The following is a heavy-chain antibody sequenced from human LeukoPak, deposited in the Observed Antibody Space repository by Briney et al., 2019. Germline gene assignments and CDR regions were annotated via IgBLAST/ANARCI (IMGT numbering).Heavy chain of an antibody. J-gene: IGHJ4*02. D-gene: IGHD6-13*01. V-gene: IGHV4-59*01. CDR3: AREESSSWYELGY. CDR1: GGSISSYY. CDR2: IYYSGTT. Sequence: SETPSLTCTVSGGSISSYYWSWIRQPPGKGLEWIGYIYYSGTTNYNPSLKSRVTISVDTSKNEFSLNLSSVTAADTAVYYCAREESSSWYELGYWGQGNMITVSS.